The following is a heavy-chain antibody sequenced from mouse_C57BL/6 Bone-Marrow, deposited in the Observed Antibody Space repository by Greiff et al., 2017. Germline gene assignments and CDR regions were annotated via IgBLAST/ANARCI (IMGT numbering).Heavy chain of an antibody. CDR3: ARCSFTTGVRFDY. V-gene: IGHV1-26*01. CDR1: GYTFTDYY. Sequence: VQLQQSGPELVKPGASVKISCKASGYTFTDYYMNWVKQSHGKGLEWIGDINPNNGGTSYKQKFKGKATLAVDMSSSTAYMELGSLTSEDSALYYCARCSFTTGVRFDYWGQGHTLTLSS. J-gene: IGHJ2*01. D-gene: IGHD1-1*01. CDR2: INPNNGGT.